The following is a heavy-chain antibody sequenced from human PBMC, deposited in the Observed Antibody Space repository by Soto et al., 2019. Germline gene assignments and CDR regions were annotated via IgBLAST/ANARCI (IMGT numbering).Heavy chain of an antibody. Sequence: GGSLRLSCAASGFTFSSYAMSWVRQAPGKGLEWIGRITDKRYNYATAYAASVKGRFTVSREDSISVGYLQMDNLKVEDTATYYCNSDFWNGFSSDWGQGTTVTVSS. CDR3: NSDFWNGFSSD. D-gene: IGHD3-3*01. V-gene: IGHV3-73*01. CDR1: GFTFSSYA. J-gene: IGHJ6*02. CDR2: ITDKRYNYAT.